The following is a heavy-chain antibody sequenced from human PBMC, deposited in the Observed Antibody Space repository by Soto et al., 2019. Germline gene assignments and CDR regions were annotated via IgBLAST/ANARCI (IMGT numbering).Heavy chain of an antibody. CDR1: GYIFNSFG. J-gene: IGHJ4*02. CDR3: ARRWTTGEIDY. CDR2: ISAYTGNT. V-gene: IGHV1-18*01. Sequence: QVQLVQSGGEVKKPGASVKVSRKASGYIFNSFGISWVRQAPGQGLEWMGWISAYTGNTKYAQNFRGRVTMTTDTSTSTAYMELRSLRSDDTAVYYCARRWTTGEIDYWGQGTLVTVSS. D-gene: IGHD4-17*01.